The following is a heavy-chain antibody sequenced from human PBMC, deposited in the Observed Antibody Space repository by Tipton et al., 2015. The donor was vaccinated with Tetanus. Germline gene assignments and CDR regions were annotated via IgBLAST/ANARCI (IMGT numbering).Heavy chain of an antibody. D-gene: IGHD2-8*02. CDR2: IYPGDSYT. CDR1: GYIFNNYW. V-gene: IGHV5-51*01. Sequence: QLVQSGGEVKKPGESLKISCKGSGYIFNNYWIGWVRQKPGKGLEWMGIIYPGDSYTRYSPPFQGQVTISVDKSINTAYLQWSSLKASDTSMFYCARALCTAGVCNFDFWGPGALVTVAS. J-gene: IGHJ4*02. CDR3: ARALCTAGVCNFDF.